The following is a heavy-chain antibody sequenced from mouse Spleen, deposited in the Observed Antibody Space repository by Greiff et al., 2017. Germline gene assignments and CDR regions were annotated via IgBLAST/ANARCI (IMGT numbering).Heavy chain of an antibody. V-gene: IGHV1-26*01. CDR2: INPNNGGT. J-gene: IGHJ3*01. Sequence: EVQLQQSGPELVKPGASVKISCKASGYTFTDYYMNWVKQSHGKSLEWIGDINPNNGGTSYNQKFKGKATLTVDKSSSTAYMELRSLTSEDSAVYYCARITTATGFAYWGQGTLVTVSA. D-gene: IGHD1-2*01. CDR1: GYTFTDYY. CDR3: ARITTATGFAY.